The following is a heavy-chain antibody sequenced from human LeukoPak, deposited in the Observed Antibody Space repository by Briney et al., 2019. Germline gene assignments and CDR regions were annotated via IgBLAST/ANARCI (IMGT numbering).Heavy chain of an antibody. Sequence: SETLSLTCTVSGGSVSSGSYYWSWIRQPPGKGLEWIGEINHSGSTNYNPSLKSRVTISVDTSKNQFSLKLSSVTAADTAVYYCARHARYCSSISCFDIDSWGQGILVTVSS. CDR2: INHSGST. CDR1: GGSVSSGSYY. D-gene: IGHD2-2*01. V-gene: IGHV4-39*01. J-gene: IGHJ4*02. CDR3: ARHARYCSSISCFDIDS.